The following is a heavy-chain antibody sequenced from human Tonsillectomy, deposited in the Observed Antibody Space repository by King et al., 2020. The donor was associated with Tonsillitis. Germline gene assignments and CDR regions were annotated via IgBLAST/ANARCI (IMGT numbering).Heavy chain of an antibody. J-gene: IGHJ3*02. D-gene: IGHD3-10*01. CDR3: ARELLWFGEFTDAFDI. CDR2: ISGSSSYI. CDR1: GFTFSSYS. Sequence: QLVQSGGGLVKPGGSLRLSCAASGFTFSSYSMNWVRQAPGKGLEWVSSISGSSSYIYYADSVKGRFTISRDNAKNSLYLQMNSLRAEDTAVYYCARELLWFGEFTDAFDIWGQGTMVTVSS. V-gene: IGHV3-21*01.